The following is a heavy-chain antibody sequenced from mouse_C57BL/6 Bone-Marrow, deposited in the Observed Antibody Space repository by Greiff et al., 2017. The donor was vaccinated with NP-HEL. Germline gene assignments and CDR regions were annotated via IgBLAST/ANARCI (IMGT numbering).Heavy chain of an antibody. CDR3: ARYYGSSYYIEY. CDR1: GYAFSSYW. D-gene: IGHD1-1*01. V-gene: IGHV1-80*01. CDR2: IYPGDGDT. J-gene: IGHJ2*01. Sequence: QVQLQQSGAELVKPGASVKISCKASGYAFSSYWMNWVKQRPGKGLEWIGQIYPGDGDTNYNGKFKGKATLTADTSSSTAYMQLSNLTSEDSAVYFGARYYGSSYYIEYRGQGTTLTVSS.